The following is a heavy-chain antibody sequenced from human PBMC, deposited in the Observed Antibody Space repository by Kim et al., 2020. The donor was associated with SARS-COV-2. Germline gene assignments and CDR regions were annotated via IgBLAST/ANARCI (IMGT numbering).Heavy chain of an antibody. CDR2: SRVKGDNYIS. CDR3: LRDSRHGWYWDY. J-gene: IGHJ4*02. Sequence: GGSLRLSCTASGFSLSDHYMDWVRQAPGKGLEWVGRSRVKGDNYISHYAASVQGRFTISRDDSRNSLYLQMNTLKIEDTALYYCLRDSRHGWYWDYWGQGTLVTVSS. D-gene: IGHD6-19*01. CDR1: GFSLSDHY. V-gene: IGHV3-72*01.